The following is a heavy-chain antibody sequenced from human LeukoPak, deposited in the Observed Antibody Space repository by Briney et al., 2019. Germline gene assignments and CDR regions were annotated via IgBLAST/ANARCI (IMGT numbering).Heavy chain of an antibody. CDR2: ISGSGGST. Sequence: GGSLRLSCAASGLTFSSYAMSWVRQAPGKGLEWVSAISGSGGSTYYADSVKGRFTISRDNSKNTLYLQMNSLRAEDTAVYYCAKVGSSSRAFDYWGQGTLVTVSS. V-gene: IGHV3-23*01. J-gene: IGHJ4*02. CDR3: AKVGSSSRAFDY. D-gene: IGHD6-13*01. CDR1: GLTFSSYA.